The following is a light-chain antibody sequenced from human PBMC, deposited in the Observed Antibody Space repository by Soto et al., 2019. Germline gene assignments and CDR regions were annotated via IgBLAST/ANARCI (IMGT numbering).Light chain of an antibody. J-gene: IGLJ1*01. CDR3: SSYTSSSTYV. CDR2: DVS. V-gene: IGLV2-14*01. Sequence: QSALTQPASVSGSPGQSITISCTGTSSDVGGYNYVSWYQQHPGRARKLMIYDVSNRPSGVSNRFSGSKSGTTAYLTISGLQAEDEADYYCSSYTSSSTYVFGTGTKLTVL. CDR1: SSDVGGYNY.